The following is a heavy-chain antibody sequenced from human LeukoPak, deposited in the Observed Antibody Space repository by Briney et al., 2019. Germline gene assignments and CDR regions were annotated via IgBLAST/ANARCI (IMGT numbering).Heavy chain of an antibody. J-gene: IGHJ3*02. CDR3: ARDLGTYYAFDI. CDR2: ISYDGTNK. V-gene: IGHV3-30*03. CDR1: GFTFSTYG. Sequence: GGSLRLSCGASGFTFSTYGIHWVRQAPGRGLEWVALISYDGTNKYYADSVQGRFTLSRDNSKNTLYLQMNSLRAEDTAVYFCARDLGTYYAFDIWGQGTMVTVSS. D-gene: IGHD1-26*01.